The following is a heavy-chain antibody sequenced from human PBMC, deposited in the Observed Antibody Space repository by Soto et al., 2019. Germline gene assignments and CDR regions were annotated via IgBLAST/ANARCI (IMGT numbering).Heavy chain of an antibody. Sequence: GGTLRLSCVVPGFTFRHYGIPWVRQGPGKRLEGVATISYDGLNKFNSDSVRGRFTFPRDNSKNTMSLQKNSLRSDDTGLYFCAKSGDYGDHLSHLGAWGQGTLVTVSS. CDR2: ISYDGLNK. J-gene: IGHJ5*02. CDR3: AKSGDYGDHLSHLGA. V-gene: IGHV3-30*18. CDR1: GFTFRHYG. D-gene: IGHD4-17*01.